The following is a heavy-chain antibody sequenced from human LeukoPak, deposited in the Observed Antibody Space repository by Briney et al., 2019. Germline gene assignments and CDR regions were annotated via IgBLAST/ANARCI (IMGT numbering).Heavy chain of an antibody. CDR2: IYYSGST. V-gene: IGHV4-39*07. CDR3: ARDGSLGFDY. Sequence: SETLSLTCTVSGGSISSSSYYWGWLRQPPGTGLEWIGSIYYSGSTYYNPSLKSRVTISVDTSKNQFSLKLSSVTAADTAVYYCARDGSLGFDYWGQGTLVAVSS. D-gene: IGHD3-10*01. J-gene: IGHJ4*02. CDR1: GGSISSSSYY.